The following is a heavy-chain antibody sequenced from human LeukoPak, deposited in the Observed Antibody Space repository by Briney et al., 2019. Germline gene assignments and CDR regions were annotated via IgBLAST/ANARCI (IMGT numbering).Heavy chain of an antibody. CDR3: AKAPGDCSGGSCYFRH. Sequence: GGSLRLSCAASGFTFDDYAMHWVRHAPGKGLEWVSGISWNSGSIGYADSVKGRFTISRDNAKNSLYLQMNSLRAEDTALYYCAKAPGDCSGGSCYFRHWGQGTLVTVS. CDR1: GFTFDDYA. CDR2: ISWNSGSI. V-gene: IGHV3-9*01. J-gene: IGHJ4*02. D-gene: IGHD2-15*01.